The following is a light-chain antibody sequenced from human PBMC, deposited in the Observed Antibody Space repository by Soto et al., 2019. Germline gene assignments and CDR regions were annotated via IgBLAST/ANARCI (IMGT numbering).Light chain of an antibody. V-gene: IGKV3-20*01. CDR3: QQYGSSPTYT. CDR1: QSVSSSY. CDR2: GAS. J-gene: IGKJ2*01. Sequence: EIVLTQSPGTLSLSPGERATLSCRASQSVSSSYLAWYQQKPGQAPRRLIYGASSRATGIPDRSSGSGSGTDFTLTVSRLEPEDFAVYYCQQYGSSPTYTFGQGTKLEIK.